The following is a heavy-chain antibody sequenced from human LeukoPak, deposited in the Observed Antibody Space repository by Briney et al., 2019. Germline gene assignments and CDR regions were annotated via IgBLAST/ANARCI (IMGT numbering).Heavy chain of an antibody. CDR2: IHYSGGT. Sequence: WLIQPPGMGLQWISSIHYSGGTYYNPAPKSRVTMSADPSKNQSSLRLSSVTAAYTAVYYCARAQEGSTVTSYYNYYMDVWGKGTTVTVSS. D-gene: IGHD4-11*01. J-gene: IGHJ6*03. V-gene: IGHV4-39*07. CDR3: ARAQEGSTVTSYYNYYMDV.